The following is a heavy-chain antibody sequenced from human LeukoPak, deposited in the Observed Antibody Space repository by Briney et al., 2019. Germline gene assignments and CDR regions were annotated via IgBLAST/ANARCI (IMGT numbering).Heavy chain of an antibody. CDR3: AKRGVVIRVILVGFHKEAYYFDS. CDR1: GITLSNYG. D-gene: IGHD3-22*01. Sequence: GGSLRLSCAVSGITLSNYGMSWVCQAPGKGLEWVAGISGSGGGTNYADSVKGRFTISRDNSKNTLFLQMNRLRAEDTAVYFCAKRGVVIRVILVGFHKEAYYFDSWGQGVLVTVSS. J-gene: IGHJ4*02. CDR2: ISGSGGGT. V-gene: IGHV3-23*01.